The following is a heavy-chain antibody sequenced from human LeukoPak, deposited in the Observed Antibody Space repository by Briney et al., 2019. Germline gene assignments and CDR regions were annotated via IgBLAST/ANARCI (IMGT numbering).Heavy chain of an antibody. J-gene: IGHJ4*02. Sequence: ASVKVSCKASGYTFTNYDINWVRQATGQGLEWMGWVNPKSGNTGFAQKFQGRVTMTRDTSITTAYMELSSLRPEDTAAYYCARLAPIAAAGRAGYWGQGTLVTVSS. CDR3: ARLAPIAAAGRAGY. V-gene: IGHV1-8*01. CDR1: GYTFTNYD. CDR2: VNPKSGNT. D-gene: IGHD6-13*01.